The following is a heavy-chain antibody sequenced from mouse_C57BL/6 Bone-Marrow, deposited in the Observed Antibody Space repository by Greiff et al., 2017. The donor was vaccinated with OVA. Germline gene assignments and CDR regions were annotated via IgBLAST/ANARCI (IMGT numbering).Heavy chain of an antibody. V-gene: IGHV1-69*01. Sequence: QVQLKQPGAELVMPGASVKLSCKASGYTFTSYWMHWVKQRPGQGLEWIGEIDPSDSYTNSNQKFKGKSTLTVDKSSSTAYMQLSSLTSEDSAVYYCAREVIYYDYDGYFDYWGQGTTLTVSS. D-gene: IGHD2-4*01. CDR3: AREVIYYDYDGYFDY. CDR1: GYTFTSYW. J-gene: IGHJ2*01. CDR2: IDPSDSYT.